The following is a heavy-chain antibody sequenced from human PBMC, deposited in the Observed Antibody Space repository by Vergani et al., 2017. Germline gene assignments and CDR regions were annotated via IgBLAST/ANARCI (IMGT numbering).Heavy chain of an antibody. V-gene: IGHV3-21*01. CDR1: GFTFSSYA. Sequence: VQLVESGGGVVQPGRSLRLSCAASGFTFSSYAMHWVRQAPGKGLEWVSSISSSSSYIYYADSVKGRFTISRDNAKNSLYLQMNSLRAEDTAVYYCARDGGTTFGIDYYYYYMDVWGKGTTVTVSS. CDR2: ISSSSSYI. CDR3: ARDGGTTFGIDYYYYYMDV. J-gene: IGHJ6*03. D-gene: IGHD1-1*01.